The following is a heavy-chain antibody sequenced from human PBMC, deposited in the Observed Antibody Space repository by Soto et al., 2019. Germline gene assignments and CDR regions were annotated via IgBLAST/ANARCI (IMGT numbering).Heavy chain of an antibody. CDR2: IFYSGTT. Sequence: SQTRPLTGHVSGASVSSYSWSWIRQRAGKGLEWPRYIFYSGTTTYNPYLRRRVTIHVATYKNKFSLKQNSVSPPDTAVYYCARGDSIGWPKGYFDECRQGTMGSVSS. CDR1: GASVSSYS. J-gene: IGHJ4*02. V-gene: IGHV4-59*02. D-gene: IGHD6-19*01. CDR3: ARGDSIGWPKGYFDE.